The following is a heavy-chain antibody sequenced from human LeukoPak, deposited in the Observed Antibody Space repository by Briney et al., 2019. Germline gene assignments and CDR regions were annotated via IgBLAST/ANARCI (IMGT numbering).Heavy chain of an antibody. CDR3: ARGSRLSYYYDSGGYYEDY. D-gene: IGHD3-22*01. Sequence: ASVKVSCKASGYTFTSYGISWVRQAPGQGLEWMGWISAYNGNTNYAQKLQGRVTMTTDTSTSTAYMELRSLRSDDTAVYYCARGSRLSYYYDSGGYYEDYWGQGTLVTVSS. CDR2: ISAYNGNT. V-gene: IGHV1-18*01. J-gene: IGHJ4*02. CDR1: GYTFTSYG.